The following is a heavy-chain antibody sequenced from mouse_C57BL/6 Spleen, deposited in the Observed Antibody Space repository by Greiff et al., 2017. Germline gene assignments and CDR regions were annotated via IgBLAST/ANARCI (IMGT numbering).Heavy chain of an antibody. D-gene: IGHD1-1*01. CDR1: GYTFTSYW. CDR3: AKWVITTVVEGFAY. Sequence: QVQLQQPGAELVKPGASVKLSCKASGYTFTSYWMHWVKQRPGQGLEWIGMIHPNSGSTNYNEKFKSKATLTVDKSSSTAYMQLSSLTSEDSAVYYCAKWVITTVVEGFAYWGQGTLVTVSA. J-gene: IGHJ3*01. CDR2: IHPNSGST. V-gene: IGHV1-64*01.